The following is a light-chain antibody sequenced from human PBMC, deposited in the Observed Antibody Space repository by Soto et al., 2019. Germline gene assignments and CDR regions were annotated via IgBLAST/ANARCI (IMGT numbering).Light chain of an antibody. V-gene: IGLV2-14*01. J-gene: IGLJ2*01. CDR1: SGDIGSYNR. Sequence: QSVLTQPASVSGSPGQSITISCTGTSGDIGSYNRVSWYQQHPGRAPKLMIYEVSNRPSGVSNRFSGSKSGNTASLTISGLQAEDEADYYCSSYTSSSTLDVVFGGGTQLTVL. CDR3: SSYTSSSTLDVV. CDR2: EVS.